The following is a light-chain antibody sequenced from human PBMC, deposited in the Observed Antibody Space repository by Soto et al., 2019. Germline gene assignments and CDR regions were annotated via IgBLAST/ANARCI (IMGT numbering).Light chain of an antibody. CDR1: SSDIGAYNY. J-gene: IGLJ3*02. V-gene: IGLV2-14*01. Sequence: HSALTQPASVSGSPGQSITISCTGTSSDIGAYNYVSWYQQHPGKAPKLIIFEVSNRPSGVSNRFSGSKSGNAASLTISGLQPEDEADYHCSSYTSSSTWVFGGGTKLTVL. CDR3: SSYTSSSTWV. CDR2: EVS.